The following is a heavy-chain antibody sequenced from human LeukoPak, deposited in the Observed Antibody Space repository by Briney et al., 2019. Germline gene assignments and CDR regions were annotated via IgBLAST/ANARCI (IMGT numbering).Heavy chain of an antibody. J-gene: IGHJ4*02. Sequence: PGGPLRLSCTASGFTFSNFWMGWVRQAPGKGLEWVAVISYDGSNKYYADSVKGRFTISRDNSKNTLYLQMNSLRAEDTAVYYCARAGGYYYDSSGYFGYWGQGTLVTVSS. V-gene: IGHV3-30-3*01. D-gene: IGHD3-22*01. CDR1: GFTFSNFW. CDR3: ARAGGYYYDSSGYFGY. CDR2: ISYDGSNK.